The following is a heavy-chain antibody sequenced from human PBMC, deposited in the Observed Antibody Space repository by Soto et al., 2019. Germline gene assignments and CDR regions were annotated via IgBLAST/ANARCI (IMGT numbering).Heavy chain of an antibody. J-gene: IGHJ4*02. CDR1: GCTFTSYG. CDR2: ISAYNGNT. CDR3: ARVPSHDSSGPNDY. V-gene: IGHV1-18*04. D-gene: IGHD3-22*01. Sequence: ASVKVSCKASGCTFTSYGISWVRQAPGQGLEWMGWISAYNGNTNYAQKLQGRVTMTTDTSTSTAYMELRSLRSDDTAVYYCARVPSHDSSGPNDYWGQGTLVTVSS.